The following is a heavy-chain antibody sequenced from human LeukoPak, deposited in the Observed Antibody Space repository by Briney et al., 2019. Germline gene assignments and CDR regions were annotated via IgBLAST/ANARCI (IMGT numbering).Heavy chain of an antibody. J-gene: IGHJ4*02. CDR3: ARSGSGYLRYYFDY. CDR2: FYHGGST. D-gene: IGHD5-12*01. V-gene: IGHV4-34*01. Sequence: PSETLSLTCAVYGGSFSGYYWSWIRQPPGKGLEWIGTFYHGGSTYYNPSLKSRVTISVDTSKNQFSLNLTSVTAADTAVYYCARSGSGYLRYYFDYWGQGTLVTVSS. CDR1: GGSFSGYY.